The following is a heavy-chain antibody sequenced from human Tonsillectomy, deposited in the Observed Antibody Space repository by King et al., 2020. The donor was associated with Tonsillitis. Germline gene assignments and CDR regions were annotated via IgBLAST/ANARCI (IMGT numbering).Heavy chain of an antibody. CDR3: ARLGGVIWCSSTSCYSGMDV. CDR2: INPNSGGT. J-gene: IGHJ6*02. Sequence: VQLVESGAEVKKPGASVKVSCKASGYTFTGYYMHWVRQAPGQGLEWMGWINPNSGGTNYAQKFQGRVTMTRDTSISTAYMELSSLRSDDTATYHCARLGGVIWCSSTSCYSGMDVWGQGTTVTVS. CDR1: GYTFTGYY. V-gene: IGHV1-2*02. D-gene: IGHD2-2*01.